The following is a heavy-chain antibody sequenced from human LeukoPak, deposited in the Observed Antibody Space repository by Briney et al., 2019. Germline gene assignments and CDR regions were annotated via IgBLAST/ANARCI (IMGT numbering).Heavy chain of an antibody. CDR1: GGAFSGYY. CDR3: ARAYQD. CDR2: INHSGST. J-gene: IGHJ4*02. V-gene: IGHV4-34*01. Sequence: AETLSLTRAVYGGAFSGYYGSWIRQPPGKGLEWIGEINHSGSTNYNPSLKSRVTISVDTSKNQFSLKLSSVTAADTAVYYCARAYQDWGQGTLVTVSS. D-gene: IGHD2-2*01.